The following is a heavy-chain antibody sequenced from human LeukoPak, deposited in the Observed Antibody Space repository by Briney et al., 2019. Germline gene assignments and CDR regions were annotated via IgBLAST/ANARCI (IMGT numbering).Heavy chain of an antibody. D-gene: IGHD1-7*01. J-gene: IGHJ3*01. CDR1: GFTFSSYT. CDR3: VAWGNSGNS. V-gene: IGHV3-30-3*01. CDR2: ISYDGSNK. Sequence: GRSLRLSCAASGFTFSSYTMHWVRQAPGKGLEWVAVISYDGSNKYYADSVKGRFTISRDNSKNTLYLQMNSLRTEDTAVYYCVAWGNSGNSWGQGTMVIVSS.